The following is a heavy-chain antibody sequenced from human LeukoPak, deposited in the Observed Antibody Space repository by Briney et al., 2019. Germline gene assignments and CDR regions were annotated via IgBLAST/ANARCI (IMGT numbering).Heavy chain of an antibody. CDR2: TYYSGIT. V-gene: IGHV4-38-2*02. Sequence: SETLSLTCTVSGYSISSGYYWSWIRQPAGKGLEWIGSTYYSGITYYNPSLKSRVTLSVDTSKKQFSLKLTSVTAADTAVYYCSRGFDYVWGTSRLLGVYYFDYWGQGTLVTVSS. CDR1: GYSISSGYY. CDR3: SRGFDYVWGTSRLLGVYYFDY. D-gene: IGHD3-16*01. J-gene: IGHJ4*02.